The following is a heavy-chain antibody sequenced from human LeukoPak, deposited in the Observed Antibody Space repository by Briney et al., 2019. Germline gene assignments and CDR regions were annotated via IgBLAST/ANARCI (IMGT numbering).Heavy chain of an antibody. J-gene: IGHJ4*02. D-gene: IGHD3-16*01. Sequence: PSETLSLTCAVYGGSFSGNYWNWIRQHPGKGLEWIAYIHYTGDIYYNPSLKSRVTISADTSKNQFSLELTSVTAADTAVYYCATGGRNTYEFDSWGQGTLVTVSS. CDR2: IHYTGDI. CDR1: GGSFSGNY. V-gene: IGHV4-31*11. CDR3: ATGGRNTYEFDS.